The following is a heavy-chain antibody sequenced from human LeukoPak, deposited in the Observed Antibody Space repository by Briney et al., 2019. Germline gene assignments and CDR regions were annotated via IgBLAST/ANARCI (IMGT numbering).Heavy chain of an antibody. Sequence: SVKVSCKASGGTFSSYAISWVRQAPGQGLEWMGGIIPIFGTANYAQKLQGRVTITTDESTSTAYMELSSLRSEDTAVYYCARDRFVDGAFDIWGQGTMVTVSS. D-gene: IGHD3-16*01. J-gene: IGHJ3*02. V-gene: IGHV1-69*05. CDR2: IIPIFGTA. CDR3: ARDRFVDGAFDI. CDR1: GGTFSSYA.